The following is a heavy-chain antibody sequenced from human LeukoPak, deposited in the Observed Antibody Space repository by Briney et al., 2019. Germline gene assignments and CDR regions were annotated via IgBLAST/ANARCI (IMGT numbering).Heavy chain of an antibody. CDR2: INPNSGGT. CDR3: AREGSRDGYNSAFDI. V-gene: IGHV1-2*02. D-gene: IGHD5-24*01. CDR1: GYTFTGDY. Sequence: GASLKVSCKASGYTFTGDYMHWGRQAPGQELEWLGGINPNSGGTNYTQKFQGRVTMTSDTSISTAYMELSRLRSDETAVCYCAREGSRDGYNSAFDIWGQGRMVTVSS. J-gene: IGHJ3*02.